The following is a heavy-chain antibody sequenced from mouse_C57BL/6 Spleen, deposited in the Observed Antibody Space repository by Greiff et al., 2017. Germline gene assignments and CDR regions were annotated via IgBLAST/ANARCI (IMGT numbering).Heavy chain of an antibody. CDR3: ARTIITTVYAMDY. CDR1: GYTFTSYW. Sequence: QVQLQESGAELAKPGASVKLSCKASGYTFTSYWMHWVKQRPGQGLEWIGYINPSSGYTKYNQKFKDKATLTADKSSSTAYMQLSSLTYEDSAVYYCARTIITTVYAMDYWGQGTSVTVSS. CDR2: INPSSGYT. V-gene: IGHV1-7*01. J-gene: IGHJ4*01. D-gene: IGHD1-1*01.